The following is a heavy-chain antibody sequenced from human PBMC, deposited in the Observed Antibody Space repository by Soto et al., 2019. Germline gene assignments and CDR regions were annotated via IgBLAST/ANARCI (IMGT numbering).Heavy chain of an antibody. CDR3: AKGVKYYHYYGMDV. D-gene: IGHD6-13*01. J-gene: IGHJ6*02. Sequence: QVQLVESGGGVVQPGRSLRLSCAASGFTFNTYGMHWVRQAPGKGLEWVVVISYDETNTYYADSVKGRFTISRDKSKSTLYLQMNSLTVEDTAVYYCAKGVKYYHYYGMDVWGQGTTVTVSS. CDR1: GFTFNTYG. CDR2: ISYDETNT. V-gene: IGHV3-30*18.